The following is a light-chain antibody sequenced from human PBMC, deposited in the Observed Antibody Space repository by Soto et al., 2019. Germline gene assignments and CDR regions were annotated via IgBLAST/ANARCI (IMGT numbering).Light chain of an antibody. J-gene: IGKJ5*01. CDR1: QSVGNY. Sequence: EIVLTQSPATLSLSPGERATLSCRASQSVGNYLLWHQQKSGQAPRVLIYDASNRATGIPARFSGSGSGTDFTLTISSLEPEDFAVYFCQQRINWPITFGQGTRLEIQ. CDR2: DAS. CDR3: QQRINWPIT. V-gene: IGKV3-11*01.